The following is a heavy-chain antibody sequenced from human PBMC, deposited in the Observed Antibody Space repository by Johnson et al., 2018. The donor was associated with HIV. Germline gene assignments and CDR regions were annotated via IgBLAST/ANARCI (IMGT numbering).Heavy chain of an antibody. V-gene: IGHV3-30*03. CDR3: ARACSGGSCYEEKSPDAFDI. Sequence: QMLLVESGGGLVQPGGSLRLSCAASGFTVSSNYMSWVRQAPGKGLEWVAVISYGGSNKYYADSVKGRFTISRDNSKNTLYLQMNSLRAEDTAVYYCARACSGGSCYEEKSPDAFDIWGQGTMVTVSS. D-gene: IGHD2-15*01. CDR2: ISYGGSNK. CDR1: GFTVSSNY. J-gene: IGHJ3*02.